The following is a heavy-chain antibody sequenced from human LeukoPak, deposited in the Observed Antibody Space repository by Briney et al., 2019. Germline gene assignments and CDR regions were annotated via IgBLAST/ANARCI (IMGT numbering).Heavy chain of an antibody. CDR2: ISYDGSNK. V-gene: IGHV3-30*18. D-gene: IGHD3-10*01. CDR1: GFTFSSSG. CDR3: AKPVLLWFAPDYYFDY. J-gene: IGHJ4*02. Sequence: GGSLRLSCAASGFTFSSSGMHWVRQAPGKGLEWVAVISYDGSNKYYADSVKGRFTISKDNSKNTLYLQMNSLRAEDTAVYYCAKPVLLWFAPDYYFDYWGQGTLVTVSS.